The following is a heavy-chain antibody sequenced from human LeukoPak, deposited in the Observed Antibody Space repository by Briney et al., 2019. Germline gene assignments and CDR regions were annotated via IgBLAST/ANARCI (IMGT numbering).Heavy chain of an antibody. CDR1: GFTFSSYE. CDR2: ISSSGTTI. CDR3: AIPPITGTAS. Sequence: GGSLRLSCAASGFTFSSYEMNWVRQAPGKGLEWVSYISSSGTTIYYADSVKGRFTISRDNAKHSLYLQMNSLRAEDTAVYYCAIPPITGTASWGQGTLVTVSS. V-gene: IGHV3-48*03. J-gene: IGHJ4*02. D-gene: IGHD1-20*01.